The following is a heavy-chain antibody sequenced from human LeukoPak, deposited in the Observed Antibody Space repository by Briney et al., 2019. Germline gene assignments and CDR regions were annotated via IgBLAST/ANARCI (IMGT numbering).Heavy chain of an antibody. CDR2: INHSGST. J-gene: IGHJ6*03. D-gene: IGHD6-13*01. Sequence: GSLRLSCAASGFTFSNYGLSWVRQPPGKGLEWIGEINHSGSTSYNPSLKSRVTISVDTSKNQFSLKLSSVTAADTAVYYCARDLRVGIAAAGMLHYYYYKDVWGKGTTVTNSS. CDR3: ARDLRVGIAAAGMLHYYYYKDV. CDR1: GFTFSNYG. V-gene: IGHV4-34*01.